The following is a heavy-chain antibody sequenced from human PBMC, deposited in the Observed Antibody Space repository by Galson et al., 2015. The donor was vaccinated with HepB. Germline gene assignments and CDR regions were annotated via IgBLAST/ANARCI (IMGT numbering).Heavy chain of an antibody. D-gene: IGHD2-2*01. CDR2: IKSKTDGGTT. J-gene: IGHJ6*03. Sequence: SLRLSCAASGFTFSNAWMSWVRQAPGKGLEWVGRIKSKTDGGTTDYAAHGKGRFTISRDESKNTLYLKMNSLKTEDTAVYYCSTSQLLVSYSYHSIHVCGPVTPVTVSS. CDR1: GFTFSNAW. V-gene: IGHV3-15*01. CDR3: STSQLLVSYSYHSIHV.